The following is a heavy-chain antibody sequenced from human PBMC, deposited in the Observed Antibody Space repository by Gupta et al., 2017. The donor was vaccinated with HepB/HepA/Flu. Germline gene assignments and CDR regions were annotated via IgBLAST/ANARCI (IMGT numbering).Heavy chain of an antibody. CDR2: ISSSSSTI. CDR3: ARGRATRRITMVRGEDYYYMDV. D-gene: IGHD3-10*01. J-gene: IGHJ6*03. V-gene: IGHV3-48*02. Sequence: EVQLVESGGGLVQPGGSLRLSCAASGFTFSSYSMNWVRQAPGKGLEWVSYISSSSSTIYYADSVKGRFTISRDNAKNSLYLQMNSLRDEDTAVYYCARGRATRRITMVRGEDYYYMDVWGKGTTVTVSS. CDR1: GFTFSSYS.